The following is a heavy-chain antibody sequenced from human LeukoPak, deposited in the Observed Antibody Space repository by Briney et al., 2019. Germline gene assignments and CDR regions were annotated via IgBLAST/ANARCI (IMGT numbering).Heavy chain of an antibody. CDR3: ARDRGRGFDL. CDR1: GFIFSRYW. V-gene: IGHV3-7*01. J-gene: IGHJ5*02. CDR2: IKEDGKGK. Sequence: GGSLRLSCAASGFIFSRYWMTWVRQAPGKGLEWVANIKEDGKGKYYVDSVKGRFTISKDNAKNSLYLQMNSLRVDDTAVYYCARDRGRGFDLWGRGTLVTVSS.